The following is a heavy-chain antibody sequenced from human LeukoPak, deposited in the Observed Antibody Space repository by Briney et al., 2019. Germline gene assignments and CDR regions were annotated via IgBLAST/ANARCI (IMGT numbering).Heavy chain of an antibody. J-gene: IGHJ3*02. CDR1: GFTFSSYE. V-gene: IGHV3-48*03. CDR2: ISSGGGTI. Sequence: SGGSLRLSCAASGFTFSSYELNWVRQAPGKGLEWISYISSGGGTIYYADSVKGRFTISRDDARNSLYLQMKSLRAEDTAVYYCARDLLCGGASCYVPDTFDIWGQGTMVTVSS. CDR3: ARDLLCGGASCYVPDTFDI. D-gene: IGHD2-21*01.